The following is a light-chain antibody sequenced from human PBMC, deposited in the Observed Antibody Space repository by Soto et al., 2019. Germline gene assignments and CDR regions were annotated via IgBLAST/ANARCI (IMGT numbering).Light chain of an antibody. Sequence: EIVLTQSPGTLSLSPGEGATLSCRASQGIGSTLAWYQHKPGQTPRLLIYDASTRATGVPARFSGSGSGTEFTLTINSLQSEDFAVYYCQQRSNWPPRITFGQGTRLEIK. V-gene: IGKV3-15*01. CDR3: QQRSNWPPRIT. CDR1: QGIGST. J-gene: IGKJ5*01. CDR2: DAS.